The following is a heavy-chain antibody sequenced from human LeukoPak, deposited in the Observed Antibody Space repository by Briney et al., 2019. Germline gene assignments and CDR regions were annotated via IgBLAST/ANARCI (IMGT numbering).Heavy chain of an antibody. D-gene: IGHD3-3*01. V-gene: IGHV1-18*01. J-gene: IGHJ4*02. CDR2: ISAYNGNT. CDR1: GYTFTSSG. Sequence: AASVKVSCKASGYTFTSSGISWVRQAPGQGLEWMGWISAYNGNTNYAQKLQGRVTMTTDTSTSTAYMELRSLRSDDTAVYYCARVAGYDFWSGYVPHYFDYWGQGTLVTVSS. CDR3: ARVAGYDFWSGYVPHYFDY.